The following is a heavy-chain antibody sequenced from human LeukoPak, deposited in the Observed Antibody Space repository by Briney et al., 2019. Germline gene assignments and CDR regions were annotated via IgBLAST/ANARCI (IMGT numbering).Heavy chain of an antibody. CDR2: INPDSDVT. V-gene: IGHV1-2*02. CDR3: ARGPNHYYYMDF. Sequence: ASVKVSCKASGYSFTGYYIHWVRQAPGQGHEWMGWINPDSDVTKSAQKFQGRVTMTTDKSINTVFMELSGLTSDDTALYYCARGPNHYYYMDFWGKGTTVSVSS. CDR1: GYSFTGYY. J-gene: IGHJ6*03. D-gene: IGHD2-8*01.